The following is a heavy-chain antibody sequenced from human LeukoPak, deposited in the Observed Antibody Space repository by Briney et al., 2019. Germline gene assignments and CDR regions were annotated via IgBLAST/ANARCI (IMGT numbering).Heavy chain of an antibody. V-gene: IGHV1-69*04. CDR1: GGTFSSYA. D-gene: IGHD3-10*01. J-gene: IGHJ5*02. CDR2: IIPILGIA. Sequence: SVKVSCKASGGTFSSYAISWVRQAPGQGLEWMGRIIPILGIANYAQKFQGRVTITADKSTSTAYMELSSLRSEDTAVYYCARTEQWTGAHYYGSGSSWFDPWGQGTLVTVSS. CDR3: ARTEQWTGAHYYGSGSSWFDP.